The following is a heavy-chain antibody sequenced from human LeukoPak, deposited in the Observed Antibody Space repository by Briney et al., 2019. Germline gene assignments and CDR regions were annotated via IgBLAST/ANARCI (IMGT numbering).Heavy chain of an antibody. CDR1: GFTFSDYY. V-gene: IGHV3-11*01. D-gene: IGHD6-6*01. CDR3: ARVSYSSSAGYMDV. Sequence: GGSLRLSCAASGFTFSDYYMNWVRQVPGKGLEWVSYIQSVSLTIYYLDSVKGRFTISRDNAKNSLFLQMNSLRAEDTAVYYCARVSYSSSAGYMDVWGKGTTVTVSS. J-gene: IGHJ6*03. CDR2: IQSVSLTI.